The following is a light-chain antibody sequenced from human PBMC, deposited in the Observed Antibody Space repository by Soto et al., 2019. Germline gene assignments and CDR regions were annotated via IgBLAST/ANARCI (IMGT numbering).Light chain of an antibody. CDR1: QSFSSSY. J-gene: IGKJ3*01. CDR2: GAS. CDR3: QQYGRS. Sequence: EIVLTQSPGTLSLSPGERATLSCRASQSFSSSYLAWYQQIPGQAPRLLIYGASSRATGIPDMFSGSGSGTDFTLTISRLETEYFAVYYCQQYGRSFCHGTKVDIK. V-gene: IGKV3-20*01.